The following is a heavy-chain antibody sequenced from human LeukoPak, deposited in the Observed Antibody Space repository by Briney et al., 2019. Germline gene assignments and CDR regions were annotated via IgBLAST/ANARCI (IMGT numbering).Heavy chain of an antibody. Sequence: GGSLRLSCAASGFTFSSYSMTWVCQAPGKGLEWVSIISGSGDITFYADSVKGRFTISRDNSKNTLYLQMNSLRAEDTAVYYCAKRPSGYDLARYFDSWGQGTLVTVSS. CDR3: AKRPSGYDLARYFDS. CDR1: GFTFSSYS. CDR2: ISGSGDIT. J-gene: IGHJ4*02. D-gene: IGHD5-12*01. V-gene: IGHV3-23*01.